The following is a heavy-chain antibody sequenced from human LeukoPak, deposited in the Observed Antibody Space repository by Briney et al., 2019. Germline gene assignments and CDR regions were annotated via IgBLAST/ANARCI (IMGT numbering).Heavy chain of an antibody. J-gene: IGHJ4*02. V-gene: IGHV4-4*07. CDR3: ARDSYSTSCYDY. CDR2: IYSSGST. Sequence: PSETLSLTCTVSGGSLSSYYWSWIRQPAGKGLEWIGRIYSSGSTNYNPSLKSRVNLSVDTSKNEFSLKLSSVTAADTAVYYCARDSYSTSCYDYWGQGILVTVSS. CDR1: GGSLSSYY. D-gene: IGHD2-2*01.